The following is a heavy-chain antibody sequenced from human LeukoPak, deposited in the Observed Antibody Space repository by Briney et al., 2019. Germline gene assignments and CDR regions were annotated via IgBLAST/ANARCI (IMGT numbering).Heavy chain of an antibody. CDR3: AAAAYNWNVARPGRFDP. CDR1: GGSISSHY. Sequence: SETLSLTCTVSGGSISSHYWSWIRQPPGKGLEWIGYIYYSGSTNYNPSLKSRVTISVDTSKNQFSLKLSSVTAADTAVYYCAAAAYNWNVARPGRFDPWGQGTLVTVSS. CDR2: IYYSGST. V-gene: IGHV4-59*11. D-gene: IGHD1-20*01. J-gene: IGHJ5*02.